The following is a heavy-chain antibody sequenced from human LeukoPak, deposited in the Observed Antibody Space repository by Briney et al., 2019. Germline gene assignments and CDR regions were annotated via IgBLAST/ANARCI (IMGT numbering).Heavy chain of an antibody. D-gene: IGHD3-16*01. CDR3: ARGGGLDV. J-gene: IGHJ6*02. Sequence: PGGSLRLSCAASGFTFSSYWMNWARKAPGKGLEWVASINHNGNVNYYVDSVKGRFTISRDNAKNSLYLQMSNLRADDTAVYFCARGGGLDVWGQGATVTVSS. CDR2: INHNGNVN. CDR1: GFTFSSYW. V-gene: IGHV3-7*03.